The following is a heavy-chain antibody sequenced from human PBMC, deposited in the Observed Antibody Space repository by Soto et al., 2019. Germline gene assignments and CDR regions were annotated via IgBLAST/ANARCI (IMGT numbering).Heavy chain of an antibody. Sequence: QVQLVQSGAEVKKPGASVKVSCKASGYTFTSYYMHWVRQAPGQGLEWMGIINPSGGSTSYAQKFQGRVTMTRDTSTSTVYMELSSLRSEDTAVYYCARDLAYGDYPTYGMDVWGQGTTVTVS. J-gene: IGHJ6*02. CDR1: GYTFTSYY. V-gene: IGHV1-46*01. CDR2: INPSGGST. D-gene: IGHD4-17*01. CDR3: ARDLAYGDYPTYGMDV.